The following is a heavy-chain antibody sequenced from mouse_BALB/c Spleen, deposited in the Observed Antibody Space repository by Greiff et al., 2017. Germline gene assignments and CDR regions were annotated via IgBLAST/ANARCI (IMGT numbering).Heavy chain of an antibody. CDR3: TRDYYGNPFAY. D-gene: IGHD2-1*01. Sequence: VKLQESGAELVKPGASVKLSCKASGYTFTSYYMYWVKQRPGQGLEWIGGINPSNGGTNFNEKFKSKATLTVDKSSSTAYMQLSSLTSEDSAVYYCTRDYYGNPFAYWGQGTLVTVSA. V-gene: IGHV1S81*02. CDR2: INPSNGGT. J-gene: IGHJ3*01. CDR1: GYTFTSYY.